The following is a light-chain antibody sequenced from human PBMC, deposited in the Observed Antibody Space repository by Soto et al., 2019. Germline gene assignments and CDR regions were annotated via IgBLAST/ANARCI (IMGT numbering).Light chain of an antibody. V-gene: IGKV3D-7*01. Sequence: DIVLTQSPGTLSLSPGERATLSCRASQSVSSSYLVCHQQITGQDPRLLIYGASTRATGIQARFSGSGSGTEFTLTIISLQSEDFAVYYWQQYNRWWTFGLGSKVDI. J-gene: IGKJ1*01. CDR1: QSVSSSY. CDR2: GAS. CDR3: QQYNRWWT.